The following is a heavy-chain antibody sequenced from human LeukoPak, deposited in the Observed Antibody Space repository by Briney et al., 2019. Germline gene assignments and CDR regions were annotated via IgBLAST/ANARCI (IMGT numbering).Heavy chain of an antibody. V-gene: IGHV1-18*01. CDR3: ARNGTSTDDY. D-gene: IGHD2-2*01. J-gene: IGHJ4*02. CDR2: ISGNNDNP. CDR1: GYTFSNFG. Sequence: ASVKVSCKTSGYTFSNFGINWVRQAPGQGLEWMGWISGNNDNPNYGQKFQGRFTVTTDSSTSTAYMELRNLRFGDTAVYYCARNGTSTDDYWGQGTLVTVSS.